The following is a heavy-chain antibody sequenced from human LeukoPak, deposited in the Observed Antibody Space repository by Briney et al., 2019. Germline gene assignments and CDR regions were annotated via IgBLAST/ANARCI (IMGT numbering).Heavy chain of an antibody. D-gene: IGHD3-22*01. V-gene: IGHV3-23*01. CDR1: GFTFSIYA. CDR2: ISGSGGST. Sequence: GGSLRLSCAASGFTFSIYAMSWVRQAPGKGLEWVSAISGSGGSTYYADSVKGRFTISRDNSKNTLYLQMNSLRAEDTAVYYCARGYYDSSVPADYWGQGTLVTVSS. J-gene: IGHJ4*02. CDR3: ARGYYDSSVPADY.